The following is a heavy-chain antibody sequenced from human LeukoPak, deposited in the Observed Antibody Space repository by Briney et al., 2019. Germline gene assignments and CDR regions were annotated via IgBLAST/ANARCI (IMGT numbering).Heavy chain of an antibody. Sequence: ASVKVSCKASGYTFTGYYIHWVRQAPGQGLEWMGWINPHSGGTNYAQKFQGGVTMTRDTSITTAYMELSRLRSDDTAVYYCARDRKHYYGSGSYYLNWFDPWGQGTLVTVSS. J-gene: IGHJ5*02. D-gene: IGHD3-10*01. CDR2: INPHSGGT. V-gene: IGHV1-2*02. CDR3: ARDRKHYYGSGSYYLNWFDP. CDR1: GYTFTGYY.